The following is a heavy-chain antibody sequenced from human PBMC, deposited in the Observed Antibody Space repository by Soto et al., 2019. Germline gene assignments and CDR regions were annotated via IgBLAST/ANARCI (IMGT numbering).Heavy chain of an antibody. CDR3: ARVSDTAMVHFDY. CDR1: GYSISSGYY. CDR2: IYHSGST. D-gene: IGHD5-18*01. J-gene: IGHJ4*02. V-gene: IGHV4-38-2*01. Sequence: PSETLSLTCAVSGYSISSGYYWGWIRQPPGKGLEWIGSIYHSGSTYYNPSLKSRVTISVDTSKNQFSLKLSSVTAADTAVYYCARVSDTAMVHFDYWGQGTLVTVSS.